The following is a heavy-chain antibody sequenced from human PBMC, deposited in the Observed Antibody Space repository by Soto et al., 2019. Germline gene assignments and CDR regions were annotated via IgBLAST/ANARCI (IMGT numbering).Heavy chain of an antibody. V-gene: IGHV4-59*08. D-gene: IGHD3-10*01. CDR3: ASMGYHYGSGSYPLDY. J-gene: IGHJ4*02. Sequence: SETLSLTCTVSGGSISSYYWTWIRQPPGKGLKWIGFIYNSGSTHYNPSLRSRVTISVDTSKNQFSLKLRSVTAADTAVYYCASMGYHYGSGSYPLDYWGQGTLVTVS. CDR1: GGSISSYY. CDR2: IYNSGST.